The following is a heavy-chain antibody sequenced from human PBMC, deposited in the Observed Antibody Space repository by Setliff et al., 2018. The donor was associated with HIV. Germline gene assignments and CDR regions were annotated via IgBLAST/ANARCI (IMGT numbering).Heavy chain of an antibody. CDR1: GGSFSGYY. CDR3: ARVATGPESFDS. J-gene: IGHJ3*02. D-gene: IGHD3-9*01. CDR2: INHSGST. V-gene: IGHV4-34*01. Sequence: CAVYGGSFSGYYWSWIRQPPGKGLEWIGEINHSGSTNSKSSLKSRVTISVDTSKNQFSLKLSSVTAADTALYYCARVATGPESFDSWGQGTMVTVSS.